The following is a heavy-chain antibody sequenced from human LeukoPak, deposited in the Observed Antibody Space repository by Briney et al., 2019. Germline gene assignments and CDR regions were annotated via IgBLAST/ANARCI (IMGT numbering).Heavy chain of an antibody. D-gene: IGHD2-2*01. Sequence: AETLSLTCSVWGGSFSGYFWSGIRQPPGRALEWIGDINHSGSTNCKQSIKSGVTISVDSSKNQFSLKLSYVNGADTAVYYCARAPRYQLRLREAGDAFDIWGQGTMVTVSS. CDR2: INHSGST. J-gene: IGHJ3*02. CDR1: GGSFSGYF. V-gene: IGHV4-34*01. CDR3: ARAPRYQLRLREAGDAFDI.